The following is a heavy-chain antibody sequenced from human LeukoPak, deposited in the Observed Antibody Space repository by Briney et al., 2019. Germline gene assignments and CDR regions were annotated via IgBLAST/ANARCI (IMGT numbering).Heavy chain of an antibody. CDR2: IIPMFGTA. V-gene: IGHV1-69*13. CDR3: ARRLQPYGLDV. Sequence: SVKVSCKASGYTFTGYYMHWVRQAPGQGLEWMGGIIPMFGTATYAQKLQGRVAISADESTSTAYMELRSLRSDDTAVYYCARRLQPYGLDVWGQGTTVTVSS. J-gene: IGHJ6*02. CDR1: GYTFTGYY.